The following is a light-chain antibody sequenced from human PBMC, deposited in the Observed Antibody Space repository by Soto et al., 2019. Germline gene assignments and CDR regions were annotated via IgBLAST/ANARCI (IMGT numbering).Light chain of an antibody. CDR3: QQYNNWPPIT. J-gene: IGKJ5*01. CDR1: QSVRSN. Sequence: EIVLTQSPGTLSLSPGDSATLSCRASQSVRSNLAWYQQKPGQAPRLLIYGAYTRATGIPARFSGRGSGTEFTLTISSLQSEDFAVYFCQQYNNWPPITFGQGTRLEIK. V-gene: IGKV3-15*01. CDR2: GAY.